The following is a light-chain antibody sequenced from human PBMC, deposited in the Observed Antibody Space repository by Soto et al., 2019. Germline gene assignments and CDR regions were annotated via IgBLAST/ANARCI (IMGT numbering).Light chain of an antibody. J-gene: IGKJ5*01. V-gene: IGKV1-39*01. Sequence: DIQMTQSPSSLSASVGDRVTITCRASQNIDSYLNWYQQKPGKAPKPLLNGASNLQSGVPARFSGSGSGTDFTLTINSLQLEDFATYYCQQGHSYPLTFGQGTRLDIK. CDR3: QQGHSYPLT. CDR2: GAS. CDR1: QNIDSY.